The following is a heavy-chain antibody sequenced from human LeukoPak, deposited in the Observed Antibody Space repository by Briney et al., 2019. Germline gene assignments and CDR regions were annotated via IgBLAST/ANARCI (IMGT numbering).Heavy chain of an antibody. D-gene: IGHD5-18*01. J-gene: IGHJ4*02. CDR2: MSYDGSNK. V-gene: IGHV3-30-3*01. CDR3: ARTELGYGYGSLDY. CDR1: GFTFSSYA. Sequence: GGSLRLSCAASGFTFSSYAMHWVRQAPGKGLEWVAVMSYDGSNKYYADSVKGRFTISRDNSKNTLYLHMNSLRAEDTAVYYCARTELGYGYGSLDYWGQGTLVSVSS.